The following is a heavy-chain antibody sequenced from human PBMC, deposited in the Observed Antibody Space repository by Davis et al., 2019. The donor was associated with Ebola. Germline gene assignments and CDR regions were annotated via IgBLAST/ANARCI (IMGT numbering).Heavy chain of an antibody. V-gene: IGHV4-34*01. J-gene: IGHJ4*02. CDR1: GGSFSSFY. Sequence: SETLSLTCAVYGGSFSSFYWSWIRQPLGKGLEWIGEINHRGSTNYNPSLESRVTISVDTSKNQFSLKLSSVTAADTAVYYCARKDYGDSWFIDYWGQGTLVTVSS. CDR2: INHRGST. CDR3: ARKDYGDSWFIDY. D-gene: IGHD4-17*01.